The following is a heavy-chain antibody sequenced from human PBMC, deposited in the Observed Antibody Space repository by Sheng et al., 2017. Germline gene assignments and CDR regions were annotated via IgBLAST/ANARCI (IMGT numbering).Heavy chain of an antibody. CDR1: GGSISSSSYY. D-gene: IGHD2-15*01. Sequence: QLQLQESGPGLVKPSETLSLTCTVSGGSISSSSYYWGWIRQPPGKGLEWIGSIYYSGSTHYNPSLKSRVTISVDTSKNQFSLKLSSVTAADTAVYYCASRYCSGGSCYFDYWGQGTLVTVSS. J-gene: IGHJ4*02. CDR2: IYYSGST. CDR3: ASRYCSGGSCYFDY. V-gene: IGHV4-39*07.